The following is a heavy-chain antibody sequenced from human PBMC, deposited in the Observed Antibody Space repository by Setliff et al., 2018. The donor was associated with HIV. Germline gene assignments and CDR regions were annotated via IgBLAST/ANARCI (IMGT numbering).Heavy chain of an antibody. CDR1: GGSISSGSYY. J-gene: IGHJ4*02. D-gene: IGHD6-13*01. CDR2: IYTSGST. Sequence: SETLSLTCTVSGGSISSGSYYWSWIRQPAGKGLEWIGRIYTSGSTNYNPSLKSRVTISVDTSKNQFSLKLSSVTAADTAVYFCARGRGSSSSWPIDYWGQGTLVTVSS. CDR3: ARGRGSSSSWPIDY. V-gene: IGHV4-61*02.